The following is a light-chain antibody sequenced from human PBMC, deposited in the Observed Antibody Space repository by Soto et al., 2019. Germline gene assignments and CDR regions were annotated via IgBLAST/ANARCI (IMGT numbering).Light chain of an antibody. Sequence: QSVLTQPASVSGSPGQSITISCTGTSSDVGGYNYVSWYQQHPGTAPKLMIYDVSNRPSGVSNRFSGSKSGNTASLTISGLQAEDEAEYYCSSYSSSSTLGFGGGTKLTVL. CDR3: SSYSSSSTLG. J-gene: IGLJ2*01. CDR2: DVS. V-gene: IGLV2-14*03. CDR1: SSDVGGYNY.